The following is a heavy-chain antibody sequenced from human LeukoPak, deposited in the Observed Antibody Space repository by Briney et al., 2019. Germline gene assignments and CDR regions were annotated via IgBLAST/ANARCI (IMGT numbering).Heavy chain of an antibody. CDR1: GFTFSSFA. J-gene: IGHJ4*01. V-gene: IGHV3-30-3*01. D-gene: IGHD2-21*01. CDR3: ASSYCGGTLCYDHY. Sequence: GRSLRLSCTASGFTFSSFAMHWVRQAPGKGLEWVAVISYDGSNKYFADSVKGRFTISRDNSKNTLYLQMNSLRAEDTAVYYCASSYCGGTLCYDHYWGHGTLVTVSS. CDR2: ISYDGSNK.